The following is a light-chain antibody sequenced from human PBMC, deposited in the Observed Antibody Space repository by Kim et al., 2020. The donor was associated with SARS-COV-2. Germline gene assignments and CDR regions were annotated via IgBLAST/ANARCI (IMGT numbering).Light chain of an antibody. CDR2: DAS. Sequence: GDSVTITCQASQDISKYLNWYQQKPGKAPKLLIYDASNLETGVPSRFSGGGSGTDFTFTISSLQPEDIATYFCQQYDKLPYTFGQGTKLEL. CDR1: QDISKY. J-gene: IGKJ2*01. V-gene: IGKV1-33*01. CDR3: QQYDKLPYT.